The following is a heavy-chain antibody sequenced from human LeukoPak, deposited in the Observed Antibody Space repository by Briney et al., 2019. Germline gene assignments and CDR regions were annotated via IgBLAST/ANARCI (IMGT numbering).Heavy chain of an antibody. CDR3: VRRDNTGWNYFDY. Sequence: SETLSLTCTVSRGSLNSHYWRWIRQPPRKGLERIGDIYYKGNTNYNPSLKSRVTISVDTSKKHLSLKLTSVLAADTAIYYCVRRDNTGWNYFDYWGQGSLVTVSS. D-gene: IGHD6-19*01. V-gene: IGHV4-59*08. CDR2: IYYKGNT. J-gene: IGHJ4*02. CDR1: RGSLNSHY.